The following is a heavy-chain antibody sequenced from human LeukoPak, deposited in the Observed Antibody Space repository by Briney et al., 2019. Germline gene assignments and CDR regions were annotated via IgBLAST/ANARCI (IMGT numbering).Heavy chain of an antibody. Sequence: SGGSLRLSCAASGFTFSSYEMNWVRQAPGKGLEWVSHTSSSGSTIYYADSVKGRFTISRDNAKKSLYLQMNSLRAEDTAVYYCARVPTVGSGGYQFDYWGQGTLVTVSS. CDR1: GFTFSSYE. CDR3: ARVPTVGSGGYQFDY. V-gene: IGHV3-48*03. D-gene: IGHD2-15*01. J-gene: IGHJ4*02. CDR2: TSSSGSTI.